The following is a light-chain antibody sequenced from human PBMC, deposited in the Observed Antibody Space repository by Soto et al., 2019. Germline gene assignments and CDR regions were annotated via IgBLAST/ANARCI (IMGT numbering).Light chain of an antibody. Sequence: QSVLTQPPSVSAAPGQKVTISCSGSSSNIGNNYVSWYQQFPGTAPKLLIYDNNKRPSGIPDRFSGSKSGTSATLGITGLQTGDEADYYCQSYDSSLSVNWVFGGGTKLTVL. CDR2: DNN. J-gene: IGLJ3*02. CDR3: QSYDSSLSVNWV. V-gene: IGLV1-51*01. CDR1: SSNIGNNY.